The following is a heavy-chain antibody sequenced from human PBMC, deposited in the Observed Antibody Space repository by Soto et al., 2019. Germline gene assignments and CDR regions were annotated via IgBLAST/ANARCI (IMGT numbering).Heavy chain of an antibody. CDR3: VRIRTDSSSWLNGWFDP. D-gene: IGHD3-22*01. CDR2: INPNNGGT. V-gene: IGHV1-2*02. Sequence: QVHLVQSGAAVKRPGASVKVSCKASGYTFTGYYIHWVRQAPGQGLEWMGWINPNNGGTKFAQRLQGRVTMTRDTPISTAYMHLSSLRSDDTAVYYCVRIRTDSSSWLNGWFDPWGQGTLVTVSS. J-gene: IGHJ5*02. CDR1: GYTFTGYY.